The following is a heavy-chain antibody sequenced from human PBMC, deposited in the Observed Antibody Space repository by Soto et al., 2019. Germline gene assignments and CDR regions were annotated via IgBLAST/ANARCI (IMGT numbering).Heavy chain of an antibody. D-gene: IGHD1-1*01. CDR3: ARPRTTGTTKGYDY. V-gene: IGHV1-69*13. Sequence: GASVKVSCKASGGTFSSYPISWVRQAPRQGLEWMGVIIPIFGSVNSAQKFQGRVTITADESTSTAYMELSSLRSEDTAVYYCARPRTTGTTKGYDYWGQGTLVTVSS. J-gene: IGHJ4*02. CDR2: IIPIFGSV. CDR1: GGTFSSYP.